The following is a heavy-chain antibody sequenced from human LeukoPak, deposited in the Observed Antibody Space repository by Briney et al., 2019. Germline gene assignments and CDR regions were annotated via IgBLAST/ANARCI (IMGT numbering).Heavy chain of an antibody. Sequence: PSETLSLTCTVSGGSISPYYWSWLRQPPGKGLEWIGYISYSGSTKNNPSLKSRVTISVHTSKNQFSLKVTSVTAADTAVYYCAKEGAESFPDAFDIWGQGTMITASS. CDR3: AKEGAESFPDAFDI. V-gene: IGHV4-59*01. J-gene: IGHJ3*02. CDR2: ISYSGST. D-gene: IGHD3-10*01. CDR1: GGSISPYY.